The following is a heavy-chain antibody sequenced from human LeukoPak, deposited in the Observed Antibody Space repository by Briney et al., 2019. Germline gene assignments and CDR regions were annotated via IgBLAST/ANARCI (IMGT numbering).Heavy chain of an antibody. V-gene: IGHV4-39*07. D-gene: IGHD3-10*01. CDR1: GGSISSSSYY. Sequence: SETLSLTCTVSGGSISSSSYYWGWIRQPPGKGLEWIGSIYYSGSTYYNPSLKSRVTISVDTSKNQFSLKLSSVTAADTAVYYCARDKGTTDGSVVGSWFDPWGQGTLVTVSS. CDR3: ARDKGTTDGSVVGSWFDP. J-gene: IGHJ5*02. CDR2: IYYSGST.